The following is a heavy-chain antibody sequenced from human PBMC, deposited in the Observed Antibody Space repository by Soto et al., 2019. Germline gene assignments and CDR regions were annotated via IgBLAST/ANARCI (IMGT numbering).Heavy chain of an antibody. Sequence: GESLKISCEASGYMFPIYHISWVRQMPGKGLEWVGKIDPSDSRTMYRPSSRARITISVDKSINTAYLEWGRLKASDTAMYYCARDGTLYDSSAYYYLYWGQGTLVTVSS. J-gene: IGHJ4*02. V-gene: IGHV5-10-1*01. D-gene: IGHD3-22*01. CDR2: IDPSDSRT. CDR3: ARDGTLYDSSAYYYLY. CDR1: GYMFPIYH.